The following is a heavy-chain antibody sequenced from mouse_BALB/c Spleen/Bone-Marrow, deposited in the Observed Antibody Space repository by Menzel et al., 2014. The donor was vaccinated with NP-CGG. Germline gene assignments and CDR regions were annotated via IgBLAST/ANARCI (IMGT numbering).Heavy chain of an antibody. D-gene: IGHD2-3*01. V-gene: IGHV10-1*02. CDR1: GFTFNTYA. CDR3: VRSDDGWFAY. Sequence: VKLVESGGGLVQPKGSLKLSYAASGFTFNTYAMNWVRQAPGKGLEWVARIRSKSNNYATYYADSVKDRFTISRDDSQSMLYLQMNNLKTEDTAMYYCVRSDDGWFAYWGQGTLVTVSA. CDR2: IRSKSNNYAT. J-gene: IGHJ3*01.